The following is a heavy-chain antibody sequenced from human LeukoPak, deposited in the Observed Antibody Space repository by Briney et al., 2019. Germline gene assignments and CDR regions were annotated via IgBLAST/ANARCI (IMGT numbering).Heavy chain of an antibody. CDR2: ISSSSSYI. CDR3: AKGKFGTTVVTAFDY. Sequence: PGGSLRLSCVASGFTFSGYSMNWVRQAPGKGLEWVSSISSSSSYIYYADSVKGRFTISRDNSKSTLYLQMNSLRAEDTAVYYWAKGKFGTTVVTAFDYWGQGTLVTVSS. D-gene: IGHD4-23*01. J-gene: IGHJ4*02. CDR1: GFTFSGYS. V-gene: IGHV3-21*04.